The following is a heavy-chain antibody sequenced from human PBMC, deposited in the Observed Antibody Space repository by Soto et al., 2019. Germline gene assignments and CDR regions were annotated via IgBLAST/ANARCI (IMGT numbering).Heavy chain of an antibody. V-gene: IGHV1-18*01. CDR3: ATDGPSNSGNLYAFDI. CDR1: GYTFTNYG. J-gene: IGHJ3*02. Sequence: ASVNVSCKASGYTFTNYGISWVRQAPGQGLEWMGWVSTNSGHTDYAQNLQGRVTMATDTSTNTAYLELRSLRSDDTAVYFCATDGPSNSGNLYAFDIWGQGTMVTVSS. CDR2: VSTNSGHT. D-gene: IGHD5-12*01.